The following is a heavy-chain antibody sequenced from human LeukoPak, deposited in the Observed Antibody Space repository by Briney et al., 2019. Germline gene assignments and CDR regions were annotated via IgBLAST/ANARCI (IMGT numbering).Heavy chain of an antibody. Sequence: ASVKVSCKASGYTFTSYGISWVRQAPGQGLEWMGWISAYNGNTNYAQKLQGRVTMTTDTSTSTAYMELRSLRSDDTAVYYCASVYDSSGYYPLDYWGQGTLVTVSS. D-gene: IGHD3-22*01. CDR3: ASVYDSSGYYPLDY. CDR2: ISAYNGNT. J-gene: IGHJ4*02. CDR1: GYTFTSYG. V-gene: IGHV1-18*01.